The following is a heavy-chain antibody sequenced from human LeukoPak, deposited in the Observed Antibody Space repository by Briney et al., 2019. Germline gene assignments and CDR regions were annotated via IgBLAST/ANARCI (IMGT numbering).Heavy chain of an antibody. D-gene: IGHD4-17*01. V-gene: IGHV3-72*01. CDR2: TRNKANSYST. CDR3: ARAGDYYSTGDY. Sequence: RQXXXXXXEXXGRTRNKANSYSTEYAASVKGRFTISRDDSRNSLYLQMNSLRTEDTAVYYCARAGDYYSTGDYWGQGVLVTVSS. J-gene: IGHJ4*02.